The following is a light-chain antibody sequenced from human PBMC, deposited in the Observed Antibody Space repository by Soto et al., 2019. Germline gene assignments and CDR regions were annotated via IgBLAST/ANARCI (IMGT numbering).Light chain of an antibody. CDR3: QHYNSYSEA. Sequence: IEMTKTPSTESVSVRDRVTITSLASQTISSWLAWYQQKPGKAPKLLIYKASTLKSGVPSRFSGSGSGTEFTLTISSLQPDDFATYYCQHYNSYSEAFGQGPKVDIK. CDR2: KAS. CDR1: QTISSW. J-gene: IGKJ1*01. V-gene: IGKV1-5*03.